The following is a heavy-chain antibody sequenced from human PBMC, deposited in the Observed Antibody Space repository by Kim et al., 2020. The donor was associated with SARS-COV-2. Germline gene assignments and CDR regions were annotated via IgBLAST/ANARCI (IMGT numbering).Heavy chain of an antibody. CDR2: ITVSTGAK. V-gene: IGHV3-23*01. Sequence: GGSLRLSCAASGFPFTEFTMHWVRQAPGKGLEWIAAITVSTGAKSYADSVKGRVTISSDNFNKYVNLQISSERDEDTAFYYCVIAPKRSVGGPWGQGTL. J-gene: IGHJ1*01. CDR1: GFPFTEFT. CDR3: VIAPKRSVGGP. D-gene: IGHD6-19*01.